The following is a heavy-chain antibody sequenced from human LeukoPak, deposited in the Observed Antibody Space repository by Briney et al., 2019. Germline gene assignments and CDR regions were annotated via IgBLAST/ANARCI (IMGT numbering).Heavy chain of an antibody. CDR3: ARAHYSSIWCYFDH. CDR2: TLYDGTNK. D-gene: IGHD6-13*01. J-gene: IGHJ4*02. CDR1: GFTFSSYA. V-gene: IGHV3-33*05. Sequence: GGSLRLSCAASGFTFSSYAMHWVRQAPGKGLEWVAGTLYDGTNKYYADSVKGRFTISRDNSKNTLCLQMNSLRAEDTAVYFCARAHYSSIWCYFDHWGQGTLVTVSS.